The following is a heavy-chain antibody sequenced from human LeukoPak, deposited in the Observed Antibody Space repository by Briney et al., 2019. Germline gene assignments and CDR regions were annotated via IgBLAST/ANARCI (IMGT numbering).Heavy chain of an antibody. CDR2: VLDNVRT. V-gene: IGHV4-59*11. CDR1: GGSISSHY. D-gene: IGHD5-18*01. Sequence: SEALSLTCTVSGGSISSHYWSWVRQPPGKGLEWIGYVLDNVRTKDNPSLNSRFTLSADTSKNQFSLRLTSVTAADTAVYYCATIKRGNIFGFFDFWGQGILVTVSS. J-gene: IGHJ4*02. CDR3: ATIKRGNIFGFFDF.